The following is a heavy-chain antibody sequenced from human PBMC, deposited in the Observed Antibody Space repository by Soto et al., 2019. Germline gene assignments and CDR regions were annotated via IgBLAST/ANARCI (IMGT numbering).Heavy chain of an antibody. V-gene: IGHV6-1*01. CDR2: TYYRSKWYN. CDR1: GDSVSSNSAA. CDR3: ARDRVEMATIMRIYYYYYYGMDV. D-gene: IGHD5-12*01. J-gene: IGHJ6*02. Sequence: SQTLSLTCAISGDSVSSNSAAWNWIRQSPSRGLEWLGRTYYRSKWYNDYAVSAKSRITINPDTSKNQFSLQLNSVTPEDTAVYYCARDRVEMATIMRIYYYYYYGMDVWGQGTTVTVSS.